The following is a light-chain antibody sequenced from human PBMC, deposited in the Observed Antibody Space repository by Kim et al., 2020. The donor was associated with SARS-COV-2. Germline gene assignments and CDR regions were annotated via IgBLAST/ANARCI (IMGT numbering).Light chain of an antibody. J-gene: IGLJ2*01. V-gene: IGLV1-51*01. Sequence: GQKVTISCSESSSNIGKNYVSWYQQFPGTAPKLLIYDNDKRAAGIPDRFFGSKSGTSATLGITGLQTGDEADYYCGAWDNSLSAGIFGGGTQLTVL. CDR3: GAWDNSLSAGI. CDR1: SSNIGKNY. CDR2: DND.